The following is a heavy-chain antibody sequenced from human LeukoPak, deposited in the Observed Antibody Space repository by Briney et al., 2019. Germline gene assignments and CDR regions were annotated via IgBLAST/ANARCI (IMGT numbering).Heavy chain of an antibody. CDR3: ARASPYAFDI. V-gene: IGHV3-23*01. CDR2: ISGSGGST. Sequence: GGSLRLSCAASGFTFSSYAMSWVRQAPGKGLEWVSAISGSGGSTYYADSVKGRFTISRDNAKNSLYLQMNGLRAEDTAVYYCARASPYAFDIWGQGTMVTVSS. J-gene: IGHJ3*02. CDR1: GFTFSSYA.